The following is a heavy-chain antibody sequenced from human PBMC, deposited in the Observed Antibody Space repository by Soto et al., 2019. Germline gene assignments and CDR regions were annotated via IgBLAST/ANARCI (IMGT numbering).Heavy chain of an antibody. CDR3: AREKDLLFDY. J-gene: IGHJ4*02. D-gene: IGHD1-26*01. V-gene: IGHV4-59*12. Sequence: QVKLQESGPGLVKPSETLSLTCTVSGGSISSYYWSWIRQPPGKGLEWIGYIYYSGSTNYNPSLKSRVTISVDTSKNQFSLKLSSVTAADTAVYYCAREKDLLFDYWGQGTLVTVSS. CDR1: GGSISSYY. CDR2: IYYSGST.